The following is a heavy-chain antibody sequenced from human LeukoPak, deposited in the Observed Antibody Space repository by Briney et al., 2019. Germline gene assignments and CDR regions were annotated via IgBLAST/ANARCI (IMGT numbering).Heavy chain of an antibody. CDR2: ISSSSSYI. V-gene: IGHV3-21*01. D-gene: IGHD2-15*01. Sequence: GGSLRLSCAASGFTFSSYSMNWVRQAPGKGLEWVSSISSSSSYIYYADSVKGRFTISRDNAKNSLYPQMNSLRAEDTAVYYCARDILAADDYWGQGTLVTVSS. CDR1: GFTFSSYS. J-gene: IGHJ4*02. CDR3: ARDILAADDY.